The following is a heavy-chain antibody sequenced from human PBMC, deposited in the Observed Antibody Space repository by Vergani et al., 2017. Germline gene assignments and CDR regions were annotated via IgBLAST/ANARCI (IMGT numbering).Heavy chain of an antibody. CDR2: IYYSGST. D-gene: IGHD6-13*01. Sequence: QVQLQESGPGLVKPSETLSLTCTVSGGSISSYYWSWIRQPPGKGLEWIGYIYYSGSTNYNPSLKSRVTISVDTSKNQFSLKLSSGTAADTAVYYCARVGSSWYRWFDPWGQGTLVTVSS. J-gene: IGHJ5*02. V-gene: IGHV4-59*01. CDR1: GGSISSYY. CDR3: ARVGSSWYRWFDP.